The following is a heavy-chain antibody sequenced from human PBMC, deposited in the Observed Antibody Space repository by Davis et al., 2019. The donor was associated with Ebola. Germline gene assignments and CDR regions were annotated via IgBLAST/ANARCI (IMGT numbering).Heavy chain of an antibody. Sequence: PGGSLRLSCAASGFTFSSYSMTWVRQAPGKGLEWVSSISSTSSYIFYADSVKGRFTISRDNAKNSLYLQMNSLRAEDAAVYYCARDRDVDTALFTGLYYFDYWGQGTLVTVSS. CDR2: ISSTSSYI. CDR1: GFTFSSYS. CDR3: ARDRDVDTALFTGLYYFDY. V-gene: IGHV3-21*01. J-gene: IGHJ4*02. D-gene: IGHD5-18*01.